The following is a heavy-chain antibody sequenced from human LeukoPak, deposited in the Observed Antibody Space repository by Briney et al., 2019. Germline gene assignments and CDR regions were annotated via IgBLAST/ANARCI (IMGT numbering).Heavy chain of an antibody. D-gene: IGHD3-22*01. Sequence: GGSPRLSCAASGFTFSSYSMNWVRQAPGKGLEWVSSISSSSSYIYYADSVKGRFTISRDNAKNSLYLQMNSLRAEDTAVYYCARAIGLEKYYYDSSGHPVPKDYWGQGTLVTVSS. CDR3: ARAIGLEKYYYDSSGHPVPKDY. CDR1: GFTFSSYS. J-gene: IGHJ4*02. V-gene: IGHV3-21*01. CDR2: ISSSSSYI.